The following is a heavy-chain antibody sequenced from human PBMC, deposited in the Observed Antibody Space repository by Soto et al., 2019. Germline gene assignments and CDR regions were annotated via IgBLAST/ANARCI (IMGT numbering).Heavy chain of an antibody. D-gene: IGHD6-19*01. J-gene: IGHJ4*02. V-gene: IGHV1-3*05. CDR2: INAGNGNT. Sequence: QVQLVQSGAEEKKPGASVKVSCKASGYTFTGYAMHWVRQAPGQRLEWMGWINAGNGNTKYSQKFQGRVTITRDTSASTGYMELSRLRYEDTAVYYCARAVAVAADFDYWGQGTLVTVAS. CDR1: GYTFTGYA. CDR3: ARAVAVAADFDY.